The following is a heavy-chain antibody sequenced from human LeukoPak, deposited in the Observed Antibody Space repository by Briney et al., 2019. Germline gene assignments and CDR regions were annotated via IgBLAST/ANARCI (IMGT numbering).Heavy chain of an antibody. CDR1: GGSISTYY. J-gene: IGHJ4*02. CDR2: IYHSGST. CDR3: ARAPGRYLDY. Sequence: SETLSLTCIVSGGSISTYYGTWIRQPPGKGLEWIGSIYHSGSTYYNPSLKSRVTISVDTSKNQFSLKLSSVTAADTAVYYCARAPGRYLDYWGQGTLVTVSS. D-gene: IGHD3-9*01. V-gene: IGHV4-38-2*02.